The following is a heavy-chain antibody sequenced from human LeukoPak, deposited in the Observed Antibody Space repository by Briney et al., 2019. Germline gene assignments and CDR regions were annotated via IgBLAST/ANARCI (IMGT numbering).Heavy chain of an antibody. V-gene: IGHV4-39*01. J-gene: IGHJ3*02. Sequence: SETLRLTCWVSGDPIITSSYFWGWFRQPPGKGLEWIGSIYYSGVTFYNPSLNSRLTISVDTSKNQFSLKLTAVSAADTAVYSCARPFDTTSFDIWGQGTMVTVSS. CDR3: ARPFDTTSFDI. CDR2: IYYSGVT. CDR1: GDPIITSSYF. D-gene: IGHD1-1*01.